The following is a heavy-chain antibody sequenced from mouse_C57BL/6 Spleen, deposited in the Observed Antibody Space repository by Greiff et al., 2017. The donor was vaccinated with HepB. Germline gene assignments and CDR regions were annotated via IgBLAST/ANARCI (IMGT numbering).Heavy chain of an antibody. D-gene: IGHD1-1*01. Sequence: EVKMVESGPGLAKPSQTLSLTCSVTGYSITSDYWNWIRKFPGNKLEYMGYISYSGSTYYNPSLKSRISITRDTSKNQYYLQLNSVTTEDTATYYCARCRYGSSYAMDYWGQGTSVTVSS. V-gene: IGHV3-8*01. J-gene: IGHJ4*01. CDR2: ISYSGST. CDR1: GYSITSDY. CDR3: ARCRYGSSYAMDY.